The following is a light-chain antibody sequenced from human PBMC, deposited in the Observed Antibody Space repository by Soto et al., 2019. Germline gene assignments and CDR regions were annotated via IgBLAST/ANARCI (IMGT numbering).Light chain of an antibody. CDR3: QQYNDWPPIT. J-gene: IGKJ4*01. Sequence: EIVMTQSPSTLSVSPWEGSTRSCRASQSISSNLAWCQQTPGQAPRLVIFDASTRATGIPDRFTGRGSGTEFTLTISSLQSEDSAVYFCQQYNDWPPITFGGGTKVDIK. V-gene: IGKV3-15*01. CDR1: QSISSN. CDR2: DAS.